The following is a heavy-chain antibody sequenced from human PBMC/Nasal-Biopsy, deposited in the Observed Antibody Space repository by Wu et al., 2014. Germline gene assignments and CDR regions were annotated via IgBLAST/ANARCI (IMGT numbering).Heavy chain of an antibody. D-gene: IGHD2/OR15-2a*01. Sequence: LRLSCAASGSILNNYWMSWIRQGPGKGLVWVSRINSDGTTRDYGDSVKGRFTISRDNAKNTLYLQMNSLTVEDTAVYFCARGRDRSGLYAGVHWGQGSPGHRLL. CDR2: INSDGTTR. CDR3: ARGRDRSGLYAGVH. J-gene: IGHJ4*03. CDR1: GSILNNYW. V-gene: IGHV3-74*01.